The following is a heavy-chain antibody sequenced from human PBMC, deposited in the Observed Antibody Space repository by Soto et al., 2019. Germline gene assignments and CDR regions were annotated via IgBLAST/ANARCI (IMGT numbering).Heavy chain of an antibody. V-gene: IGHV3-48*01. CDR1: GFTFSSYS. CDR2: ISSSSSTI. Sequence: EVQLVESGGGLVQPGGSLRLSCAASGFTFSSYSMNWVRQAPGKGLEWVSYISSSSSTIYYADSVKGRFTISRDNAKNSLYLQMNSLSAEDTAVYYCARHPERIAESGWFHHWGQGTLVTVSS. CDR3: ARHPERIAESGWFHH. J-gene: IGHJ5*02. D-gene: IGHD6-13*01.